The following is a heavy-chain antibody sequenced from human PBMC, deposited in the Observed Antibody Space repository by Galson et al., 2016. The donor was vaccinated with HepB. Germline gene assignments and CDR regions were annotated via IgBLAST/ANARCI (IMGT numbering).Heavy chain of an antibody. J-gene: IGHJ6*02. CDR3: ARAGGYYDDSSGPTSYYYYGMDV. CDR2: ISSDGSNK. CDR1: GFTFSTYV. V-gene: IGHV3-30-3*01. Sequence: SLRLSCAASGFTFSTYVMYWVRQAPDKGLECVAIISSDGSNKYYADSVKGRFTVSRDNSKNTLYLQMNSLRAEDTAMYYCARAGGYYDDSSGPTSYYYYGMDVWGQGTTVTVSS. D-gene: IGHD3-22*01.